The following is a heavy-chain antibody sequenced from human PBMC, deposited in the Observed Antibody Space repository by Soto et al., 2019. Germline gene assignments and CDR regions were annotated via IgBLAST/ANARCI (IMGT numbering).Heavy chain of an antibody. J-gene: IGHJ4*02. CDR3: ASHFFYSRLL. CDR1: GGSISSDNW. D-gene: IGHD4-4*01. Sequence: QVQLQESGPGLVKPSGTLSLTCAVSGGSISSDNWWSWVRQAPGKGLEWIGEVHHSLGSNYNPSLKSRVIISVDKSNNRFSLSLTSVTAAATAVYFCASHFFYSRLLGGRGTLVTVSS. CDR2: VHHSLGS. V-gene: IGHV4-4*02.